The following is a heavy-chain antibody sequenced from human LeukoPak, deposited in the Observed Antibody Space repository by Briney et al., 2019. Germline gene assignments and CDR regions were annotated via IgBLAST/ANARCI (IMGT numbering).Heavy chain of an antibody. Sequence: PSETLSLTCTVSGCSISSSRYYWGWIRQPPGKGLEWIGRIYYSGSTDYNPSLKSRVTIAVDTSKNQFSLKLTSVTAADAAVYYCARLTDYWGQGTLVTVSS. CDR3: ARLTDY. J-gene: IGHJ4*02. CDR2: IYYSGST. CDR1: GCSISSSRYY. V-gene: IGHV4-39*01.